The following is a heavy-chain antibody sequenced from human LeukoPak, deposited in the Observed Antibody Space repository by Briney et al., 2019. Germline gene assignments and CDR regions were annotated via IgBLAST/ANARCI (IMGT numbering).Heavy chain of an antibody. CDR2: IFYSGST. D-gene: IGHD2-15*01. Sequence: SETLSLTCTVSGGSISSHYWSWIRQPPGKGLEWIGYIFYSGSTNYNPSLKSRVTISVDTSKNQFSLKLSSVTAADTAVHYCASTDCSGGSCYPGDAFDIWGQGTMVTVSS. J-gene: IGHJ3*02. CDR1: GGSISSHY. CDR3: ASTDCSGGSCYPGDAFDI. V-gene: IGHV4-59*11.